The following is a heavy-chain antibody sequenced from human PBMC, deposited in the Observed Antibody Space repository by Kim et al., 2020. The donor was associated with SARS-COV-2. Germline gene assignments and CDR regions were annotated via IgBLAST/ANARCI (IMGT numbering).Heavy chain of an antibody. V-gene: IGHV3-48*03. J-gene: IGHJ6*02. Sequence: SVTSRFTISRNNAKGSLSLQMNSLRAEDTAVYYCARSLYCSSTSCFYGMDVWGQGTTVTVSS. CDR3: ARSLYCSSTSCFYGMDV. D-gene: IGHD2-2*01.